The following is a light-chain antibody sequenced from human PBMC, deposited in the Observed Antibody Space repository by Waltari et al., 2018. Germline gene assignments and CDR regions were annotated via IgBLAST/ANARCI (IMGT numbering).Light chain of an antibody. CDR3: QQSYLTPRT. CDR1: PGISLY. CDR2: AAS. V-gene: IGKV1-39*01. Sequence: DIQMTQSPSSLSASVGDRVSITCRASPGISLYLNWYQQKPGSAPKDPISAASKLLIDGPSRFSGSGSGTEFTLTISTLQPEDFATYYCQQSYLTPRTFGQGTKVEMK. J-gene: IGKJ1*01.